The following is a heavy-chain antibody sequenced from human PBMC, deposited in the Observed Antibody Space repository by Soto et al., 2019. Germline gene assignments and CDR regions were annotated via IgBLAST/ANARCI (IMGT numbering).Heavy chain of an antibody. CDR3: ARGTGEYCSSTSCYPSWFDP. V-gene: IGHV1-69*02. CDR1: GGTFSSYT. D-gene: IGHD2-2*01. CDR2: IIPILGIA. J-gene: IGHJ5*02. Sequence: QVQLVQSGAEVKTPGSSVKVSCKASGGTFSSYTISWVRQAPGQGLEWMGRIIPILGIAHYAQKFQGRVTITADKSTSTAYMELSSLRSEDTAVYYCARGTGEYCSSTSCYPSWFDPWGQGTLVTVSS.